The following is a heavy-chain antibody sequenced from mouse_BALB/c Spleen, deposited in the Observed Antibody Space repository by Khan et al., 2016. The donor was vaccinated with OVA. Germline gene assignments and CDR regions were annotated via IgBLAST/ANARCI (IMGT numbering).Heavy chain of an antibody. CDR3: ARGTFDY. CDR1: GYSFTTYY. V-gene: IGHV1-34*01. CDR2: IDPFNGGN. J-gene: IGHJ3*01. D-gene: IGHD3-3*01. Sequence: VQLQQSGPELMKPGASVKISCKASGYSFTTYYMHWVKQSHGKSLKWIGYIDPFNGGNDYNQKFKGKATLTVDKSSSTAYMHLSSLTSEDSAVYYCARGTFDYWGQGTLVTVSA.